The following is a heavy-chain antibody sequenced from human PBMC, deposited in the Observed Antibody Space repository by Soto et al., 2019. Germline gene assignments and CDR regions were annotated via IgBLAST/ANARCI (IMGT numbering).Heavy chain of an antibody. CDR3: ARGRGKLRYYYGSGSYYNPLYYYGMDV. CDR1: GYTFTSYD. D-gene: IGHD3-10*01. V-gene: IGHV1-8*01. J-gene: IGHJ6*02. CDR2: MNPNSGNT. Sequence: GASVKVSCKASGYTFTSYDINWVRQATGQGLEWMGWMNPNSGNTGYAQKFQGRVTMTRNTSISTAYMELSSLRSEDTAVYYCARGRGKLRYYYGSGSYYNPLYYYGMDVWGQGTTVTVSS.